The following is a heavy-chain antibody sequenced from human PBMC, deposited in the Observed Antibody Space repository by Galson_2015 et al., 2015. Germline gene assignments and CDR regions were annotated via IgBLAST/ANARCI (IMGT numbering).Heavy chain of an antibody. CDR2: ISSRGSSI. J-gene: IGHJ3*02. V-gene: IGHV3-11*01. CDR3: ARDARPDYYASSGFYFDI. CDR1: GFSFSYYY. Sequence: SLRLSCAASGFSFSYYYMNWIRQAPGKGLGWVAYISSRGSSIYYTDSVKGRFTISRDNAQNSLHLEMSSLRAEDTAVYYCARDARPDYYASSGFYFDIWGQGTMVIVSS. D-gene: IGHD3-22*01.